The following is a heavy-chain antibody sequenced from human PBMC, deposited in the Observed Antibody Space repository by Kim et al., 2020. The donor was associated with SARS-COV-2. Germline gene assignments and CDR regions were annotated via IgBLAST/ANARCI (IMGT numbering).Heavy chain of an antibody. CDR3: AREAVTARPDWFDP. V-gene: IGHV4-39*07. J-gene: IGHJ5*02. CDR1: GGSINGGSFY. Sequence: SETLSLTRTVSGGSINGGSFYWAWIRQPPGKGLEWIGSIYSRGSTFYNPSLKSRVSMSVDTSKNQFSLKVTSVTAADTAVYFCAREAVTARPDWFDPWGQGILVTVSS. D-gene: IGHD2-21*02. CDR2: IYSRGST.